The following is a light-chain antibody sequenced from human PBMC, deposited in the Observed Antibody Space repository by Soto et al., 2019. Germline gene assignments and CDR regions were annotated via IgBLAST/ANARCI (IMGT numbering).Light chain of an antibody. CDR1: QGIRNY. V-gene: IGKV1-27*01. Sequence: DIRMTQSPTSLSASVEDRVTITCRASQGIRNYVAWYQQIPGKAPKLLIYAASTLQSGVPSRFSGSGSGTDFTLTINGLQPEDVATYSCQKYSSVPVFGPGTKVEIK. CDR2: AAS. J-gene: IGKJ3*01. CDR3: QKYSSVPV.